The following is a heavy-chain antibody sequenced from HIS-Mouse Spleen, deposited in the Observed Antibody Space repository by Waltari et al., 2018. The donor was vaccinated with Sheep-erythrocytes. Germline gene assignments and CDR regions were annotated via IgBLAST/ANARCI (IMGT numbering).Heavy chain of an antibody. CDR3: ARGGQYYDSSGYWYYFDY. Sequence: QVQLQQWGAGLLKPSETLSLTCAVYGGSFSGYYWSWIRQPPGKGLEWIGEINHSGSTNYNPSRKSRVTIAVDTSKNQFSLKLSSVTAADTAVYYCARGGQYYDSSGYWYYFDYWGQGTLVTVSS. D-gene: IGHD3-22*01. CDR2: INHSGST. CDR1: GGSFSGYY. V-gene: IGHV4-34*01. J-gene: IGHJ4*02.